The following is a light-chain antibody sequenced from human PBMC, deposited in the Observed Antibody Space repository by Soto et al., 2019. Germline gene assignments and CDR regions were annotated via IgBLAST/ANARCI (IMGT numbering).Light chain of an antibody. CDR3: QQYGSSKWT. CDR2: GAS. CDR1: QSVSSSY. J-gene: IGKJ1*01. V-gene: IGKV3-20*01. Sequence: EIVLTQSPGTLSLSPGERATLSCRASQSVSSSYLAWYQQKPGQAPRLLIYGASSRDTGIPDMFSGSGSGTDFTLTISRLEPEDFAVYYCQQYGSSKWTFGQGTKVEIK.